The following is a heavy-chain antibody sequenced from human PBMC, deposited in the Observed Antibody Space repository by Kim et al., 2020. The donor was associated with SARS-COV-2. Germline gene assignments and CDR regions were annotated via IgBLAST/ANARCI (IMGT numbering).Heavy chain of an antibody. CDR1: GGSISSGGYY. D-gene: IGHD3-10*01. V-gene: IGHV4-31*03. CDR3: ARDRDRGSGSRGGMDV. Sequence: SETLSLTCTVSGGSISSGGYYWSWIRQHPGKGLEWIGYIHYSGSTYYNPSLKSRVTISVDTSKNQFSLKLSSVTAADTAVYYCARDRDRGSGSRGGMDVWGQGTTVTVSS. CDR2: IHYSGST. J-gene: IGHJ6*02.